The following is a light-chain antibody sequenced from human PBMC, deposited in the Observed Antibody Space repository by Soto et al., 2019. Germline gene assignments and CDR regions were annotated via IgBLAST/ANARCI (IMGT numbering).Light chain of an antibody. J-gene: IGKJ1*01. CDR1: QSVLYSSNNKNY. Sequence: DRVLTQSPDSLAVSLGERATINCKSSQSVLYSSNNKNYLAWYQQEPAPPPKLLISWASTRESGVPDRFSGSGSGTDFTLTISSLQAEDVSVYYCQQYYSTPRTFGQGTKVDIK. CDR3: QQYYSTPRT. V-gene: IGKV4-1*01. CDR2: WAS.